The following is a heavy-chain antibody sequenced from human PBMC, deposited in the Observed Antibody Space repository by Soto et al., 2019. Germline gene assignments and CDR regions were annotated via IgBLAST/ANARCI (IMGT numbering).Heavy chain of an antibody. J-gene: IGHJ6*02. CDR1: EFNFLSYP. CDR2: ISGSGGST. Sequence: GGSQRQSCTASEFNFLSYPMSWVSQALGKGLEWVSAISGSGGSTYYADSVKGRFTISRHNYKNTLYLQMNSLRAEDTAVYYCAKSTWFYYYYGMDVWGQGTTVTVSS. V-gene: IGHV3-23*01. CDR3: AKSTWFYYYYGMDV. D-gene: IGHD2-2*01.